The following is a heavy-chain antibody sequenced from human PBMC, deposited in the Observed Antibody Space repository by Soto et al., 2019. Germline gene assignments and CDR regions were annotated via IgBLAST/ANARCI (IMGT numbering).Heavy chain of an antibody. Sequence: GGSLRLSCAASGFTFSSYSMNWVRQAPGKGLEWVSSISSSSSYIYYADSVKGRFTISRDNAKNTLYLEMNSLRAEDTAVYYCVRLGGASEIDYWGQGTLVTVSS. J-gene: IGHJ4*02. CDR3: VRLGGASEIDY. D-gene: IGHD2-15*01. V-gene: IGHV3-21*01. CDR2: ISSSSSYI. CDR1: GFTFSSYS.